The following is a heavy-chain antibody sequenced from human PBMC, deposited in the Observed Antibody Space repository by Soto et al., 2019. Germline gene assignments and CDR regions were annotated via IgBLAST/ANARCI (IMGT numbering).Heavy chain of an antibody. V-gene: IGHV1-3*01. Sequence: ASVKVSCKASGYTFTSYAMHWVRQAPGQRLEWMGWINAGNGNTKYSQKFQGRVTITRDTSASTAYMELSSLRSEDTAVYYYARDSSSSWETYYYYYYGMDVWGQGTTVTVSS. D-gene: IGHD6-13*01. CDR3: ARDSSSSWETYYYYYYGMDV. CDR2: INAGNGNT. CDR1: GYTFTSYA. J-gene: IGHJ6*02.